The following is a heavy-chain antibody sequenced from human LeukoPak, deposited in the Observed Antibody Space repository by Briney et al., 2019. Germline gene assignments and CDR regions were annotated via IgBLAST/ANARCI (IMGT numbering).Heavy chain of an antibody. Sequence: ASVKVSCKASGYTFISYGISWVRQAPGQGLEWTGWISGYNGNTNYAQNLQGRVTMTTDTSTSTAYMELRSLRSDDTAVYYCARGLGVVTAQSEQPKPRYFDLRGRGTQVTVSS. J-gene: IGHJ2*01. CDR1: GYTFISYG. CDR3: ARGLGVVTAQSEQPKPRYFDL. CDR2: ISGYNGNT. V-gene: IGHV1-18*01. D-gene: IGHD2-21*02.